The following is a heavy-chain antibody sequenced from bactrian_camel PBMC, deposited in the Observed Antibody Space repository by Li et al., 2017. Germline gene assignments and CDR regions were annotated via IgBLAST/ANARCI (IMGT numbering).Heavy chain of an antibody. CDR3: AAGARSGGYCGTTWRVYSY. J-gene: IGHJ4*01. D-gene: IGHD2*01. CDR2: TQPRLIGLINVLGT. Sequence: HVQLVESGGCSVSAGGSLRLSCTASEFTYSRTWLGWFRQGPGKEREGVARTQPRLIGLINVLGTYYADSVKGRFTFSQDNTKNTLYLQMNSLEPQDTAMYYCAAGARSGGYCGTTWRVYSYWGQGTQVTV. V-gene: IGHV3S6*01. CDR1: EFTYSRTW.